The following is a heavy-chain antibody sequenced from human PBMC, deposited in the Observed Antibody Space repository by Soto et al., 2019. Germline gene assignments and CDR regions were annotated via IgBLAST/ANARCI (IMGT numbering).Heavy chain of an antibody. V-gene: IGHV5-51*01. CDR2: IYPGDSDT. CDR1: GYNFTNYW. Sequence: ESLKISCEGSGYNFTNYWIGWVRQMPGKGLEWMGSIYPGDSDTRYSPSFQGQVTLSADKSISTAYLQWSSLKASDAAMYYCARQFKGYNYGTGYYYYGMDVWGQGTTVTVSS. CDR3: ARQFKGYNYGTGYYYYGMDV. J-gene: IGHJ6*02. D-gene: IGHD5-18*01.